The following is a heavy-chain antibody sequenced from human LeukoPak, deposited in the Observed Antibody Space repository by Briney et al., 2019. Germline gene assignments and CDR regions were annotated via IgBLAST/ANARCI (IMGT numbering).Heavy chain of an antibody. D-gene: IGHD4-11*01. CDR2: IYYSGST. CDR3: ARHRLGYYYYGMDV. J-gene: IGHJ6*02. CDR1: GGSISSGDYY. Sequence: PLETLSLTCTVSGGSISSGDYYWSWIRQPPGKGLEWIGYIYYSGSTYYNPSLKSRVTISVDTSKNQFSLKLSSVTAADTAVYYCARHRLGYYYYGMDVWGQGTTVTVSS. V-gene: IGHV4-30-4*01.